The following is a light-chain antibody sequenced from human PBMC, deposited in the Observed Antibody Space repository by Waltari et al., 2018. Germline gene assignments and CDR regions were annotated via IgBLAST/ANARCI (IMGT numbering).Light chain of an antibody. CDR2: SNN. CDR3: AAWDDSLNGWV. CDR1: SSNIGSNT. Sequence: QSVLTQPPSASGTPGQRVTISCSGSSSNIGSNTVNWYQQLPGTAPKPLSYSNNQRPSGVPDRVSGSKSGTSASLAISGLQSEDEADYYCAAWDDSLNGWVFGGGTKLTVL. J-gene: IGLJ3*02. V-gene: IGLV1-44*01.